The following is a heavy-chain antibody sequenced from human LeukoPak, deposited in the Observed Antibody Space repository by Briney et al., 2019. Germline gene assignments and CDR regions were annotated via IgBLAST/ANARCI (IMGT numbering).Heavy chain of an antibody. J-gene: IGHJ3*02. CDR3: ASARPTSSWTAFDI. D-gene: IGHD6-13*01. CDR1: GFTFSSYV. CDR2: IWFDGNNK. V-gene: IGHV3-33*01. Sequence: GGSLRLSCAASGFTFSSYVMHWVRQAPGKGLEWVTIIWFDGNNKYYADSVKGRFTISRDNSKNTLYLQMNSLGAEDTAVYYCASARPTSSWTAFDIWGQGTMVTVSS.